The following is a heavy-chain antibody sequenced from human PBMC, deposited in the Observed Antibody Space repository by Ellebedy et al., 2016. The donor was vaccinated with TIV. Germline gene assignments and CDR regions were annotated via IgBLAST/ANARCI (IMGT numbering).Heavy chain of an antibody. CDR3: ARNYCSGGRCYPSFAY. Sequence: GESLKISCATSGFTFSTYWMAWVRQAPGKGLEWVANIKEDGSQTYYVGSVKGRFTISRDNAKNSLYLQMNSLRADDTAVYYCARNYCSGGRCYPSFAYWGQGTLVTVSS. CDR1: GFTFSTYW. CDR2: IKEDGSQT. J-gene: IGHJ4*02. V-gene: IGHV3-7*03. D-gene: IGHD2-15*01.